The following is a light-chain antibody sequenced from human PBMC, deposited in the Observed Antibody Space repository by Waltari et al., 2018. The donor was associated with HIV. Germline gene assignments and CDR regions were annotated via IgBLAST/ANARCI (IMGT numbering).Light chain of an antibody. V-gene: IGKV1-39*01. CDR1: QSLTTY. Sequence: DIQMTQSPSSLSASVGDRVVVTCRTSQSLTTYLNWYHQKPGKAPDLLIYAASTLQSGVPSRFSSSGSSTEFSLPINNLQPADFATYYCQQSHTTPWTFGQGTTVEIK. CDR2: AAS. J-gene: IGKJ1*01. CDR3: QQSHTTPWT.